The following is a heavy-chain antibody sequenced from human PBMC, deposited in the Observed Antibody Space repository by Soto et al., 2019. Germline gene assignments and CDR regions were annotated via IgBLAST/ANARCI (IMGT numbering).Heavy chain of an antibody. CDR2: IYYSGST. CDR3: ARHGSCSGGSCYFNYFDY. V-gene: IGHV4-39*01. J-gene: IGHJ4*02. Sequence: PSETLSLTCTVSGGSISSSSYYWGWIRQPPGKGLEWIGSIYYSGSTYYNPSLKSRVTISVDTSKNQFSLKLSSVTAADTAVYYCARHGSCSGGSCYFNYFDYWGQGTLVTVSS. CDR1: GGSISSSSYY. D-gene: IGHD2-15*01.